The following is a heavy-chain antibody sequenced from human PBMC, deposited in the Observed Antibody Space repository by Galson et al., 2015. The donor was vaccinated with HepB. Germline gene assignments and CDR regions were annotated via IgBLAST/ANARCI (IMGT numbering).Heavy chain of an antibody. CDR1: GFTFSGSG. J-gene: IGHJ5*02. V-gene: IGHV3-73*01. Sequence: SLRLSCAAPGFTFSGSGIHWVRQASGKGLEWIGRIRSKANNYATAYTASVEGRFTVSRDDSKNTAFLQMNSLKADDTAIYYCSTTSILVGSFDPWGQGTLVTVSS. CDR3: STTSILVGSFDP. CDR2: IRSKANNYAT. D-gene: IGHD3-22*01.